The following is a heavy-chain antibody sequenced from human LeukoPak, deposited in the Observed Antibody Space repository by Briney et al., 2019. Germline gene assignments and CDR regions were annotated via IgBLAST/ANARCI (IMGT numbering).Heavy chain of an antibody. D-gene: IGHD1-20*01. J-gene: IGHJ4*02. V-gene: IGHV3-9*01. CDR3: AKELSVTGMSPLDY. CDR2: IGWNSASI. Sequence: GGSLRLSCATSGFSFSTYVMSWVRQTPGKGLEWVSGIGWNSASIGYADSVKGRFTISRDNAKNSLYLQMNSLRAEDTALYYCAKELSVTGMSPLDYWGQGTLVTVSS. CDR1: GFSFSTYV.